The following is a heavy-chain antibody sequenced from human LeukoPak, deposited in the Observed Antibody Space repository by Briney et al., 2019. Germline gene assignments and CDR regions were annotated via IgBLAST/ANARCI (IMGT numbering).Heavy chain of an antibody. CDR2: ISAYNGNT. D-gene: IGHD6-19*01. Sequence: GASVTVSFTAPGYTFTIYGISWVRQAPGQGLEWMGWISAYNGNTNYAQKLQGRVTMTTDTSTSTAYMELRSLRSDDTAVYYCARGPLYDSGWYLDYWGQGTLVTVSS. V-gene: IGHV1-18*01. J-gene: IGHJ4*02. CDR1: GYTFTIYG. CDR3: ARGPLYDSGWYLDY.